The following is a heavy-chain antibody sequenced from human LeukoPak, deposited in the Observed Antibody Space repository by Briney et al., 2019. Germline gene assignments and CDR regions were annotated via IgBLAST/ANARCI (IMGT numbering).Heavy chain of an antibody. CDR1: GFTFSSYG. D-gene: IGHD3-16*02. V-gene: IGHV3-30*02. J-gene: IGHJ5*02. CDR3: ARVGYDYVWGSYRHNWFDP. Sequence: GGSLRLSCAASGFTFSSYGMHWVRQAPGKGLEWVAFIRYDGSNKYYADSVKGRFTISRDNSKNTLYLQMNSLRSDDTAVYYCARVGYDYVWGSYRHNWFDPWGQGTLVTVSS. CDR2: IRYDGSNK.